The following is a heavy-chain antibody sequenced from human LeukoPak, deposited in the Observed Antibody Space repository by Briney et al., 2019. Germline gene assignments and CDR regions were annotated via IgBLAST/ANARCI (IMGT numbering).Heavy chain of an antibody. CDR3: ARDSSSQLLWFGELLSPLYYYYGMDV. V-gene: IGHV3-66*01. Sequence: PGGSLRLSCAASGFTVSSNYMSWVRQAPGKGLEWVSVIYSGGSTYYADSVKGRFTISRDNSKNTLYLQMNSLRAEDTAVYYCARDSSSQLLWFGELLSPLYYYYGMDVWGQGTTVTVSS. D-gene: IGHD3-10*01. CDR2: IYSGGST. CDR1: GFTVSSNY. J-gene: IGHJ6*02.